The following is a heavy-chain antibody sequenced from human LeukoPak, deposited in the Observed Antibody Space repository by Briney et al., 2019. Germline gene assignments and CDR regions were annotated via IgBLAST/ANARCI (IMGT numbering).Heavy chain of an antibody. V-gene: IGHV4-34*01. J-gene: IGHJ4*02. CDR1: GFTFSSYS. D-gene: IGHD4-17*01. CDR3: AREGNTVTHFDF. CDR2: INHSEST. Sequence: GSLRLSCAASGFTFSSYSMNWVRQPPGKGLEWIGEINHSESTNYNPSLKSRVTISGDTSKNQFSLKMSSVTAADTAVYFCAREGNTVTHFDFWGQGTLVTVSS.